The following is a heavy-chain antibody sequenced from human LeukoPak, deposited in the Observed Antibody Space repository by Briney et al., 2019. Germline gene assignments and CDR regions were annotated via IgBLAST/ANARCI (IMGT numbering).Heavy chain of an antibody. V-gene: IGHV4-59*01. J-gene: IGHJ3*02. Sequence: SETLSLTCTVSGGSISSYYWSWIRQPPGKGLEWIGYIYYSGSTNYNPSLKSQVTISVDTSKNQFSLKLSSVTAADTAVYYCARESNLFGVADDAFDIWGQGTMVTVSS. CDR3: ARESNLFGVADDAFDI. CDR1: GGSISSYY. D-gene: IGHD3-3*01. CDR2: IYYSGST.